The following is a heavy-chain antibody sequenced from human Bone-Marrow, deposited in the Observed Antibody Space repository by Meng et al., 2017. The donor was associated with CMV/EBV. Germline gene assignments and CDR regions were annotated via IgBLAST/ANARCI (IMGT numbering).Heavy chain of an antibody. D-gene: IGHD2-15*01. Sequence: SCAASGFTFSNAWMSWVRQAPGKGLEWVGRIKSKIDGGTTDYAAPVKGRFTISRDDSKNTLYPQMNSLKTEDTAVYYCAGPGSGRFDFWGQGTLVTVSS. CDR3: AGPGSGRFDF. V-gene: IGHV3-15*01. CDR2: IKSKIDGGTT. J-gene: IGHJ4*02. CDR1: GFTFSNAW.